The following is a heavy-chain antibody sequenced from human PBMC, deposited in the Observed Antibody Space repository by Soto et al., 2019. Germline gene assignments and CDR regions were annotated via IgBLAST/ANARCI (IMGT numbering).Heavy chain of an antibody. CDR2: IYYSGST. V-gene: IGHV4-59*01. CDR3: ARGPMDLYGDLDY. CDR1: GGSISSYY. J-gene: IGHJ4*02. Sequence: SETLSLTCTISGGSISSYYWSWIRQPPGKGLEWIGYIYYSGSTNYNPSLKSRVTISVDTSKNQFSLKLSSVTAADTAVYYCARGPMDLYGDLDYWGQGTLVTVSS. D-gene: IGHD4-17*01.